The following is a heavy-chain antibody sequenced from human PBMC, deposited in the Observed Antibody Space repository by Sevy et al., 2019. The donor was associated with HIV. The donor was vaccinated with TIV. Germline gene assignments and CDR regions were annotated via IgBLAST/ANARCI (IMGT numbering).Heavy chain of an antibody. CDR1: GFTFSKYS. J-gene: IGHJ4*02. CDR3: AREGCTKPHDY. V-gene: IGHV3-23*01. D-gene: IGHD2-8*01. CDR2: LSFVCGEI. Sequence: GGSLRLSCAASGFTFSKYSMSWVRQPPGKWLEWVSTLSFVCGEINYADSVKGRFTISRDNSKSSVYLQMNNLRPEDTAVYYCAREGCTKPHDYWGQGTLVTVSS.